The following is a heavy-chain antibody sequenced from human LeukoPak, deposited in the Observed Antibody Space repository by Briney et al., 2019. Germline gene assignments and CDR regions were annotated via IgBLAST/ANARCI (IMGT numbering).Heavy chain of an antibody. CDR2: INHSGST. Sequence: SETLSLTRAVYGGSFSGYYWSWIRQPPGKGLEWIGEINHSGSTNYNPSLKSRVTISVDTSKNQFSLKLSSVTAADTAVYYCARGVTNDYWGQGTLVTVSS. V-gene: IGHV4-34*01. CDR1: GGSFSGYY. D-gene: IGHD4-17*01. CDR3: ARGVTNDY. J-gene: IGHJ4*02.